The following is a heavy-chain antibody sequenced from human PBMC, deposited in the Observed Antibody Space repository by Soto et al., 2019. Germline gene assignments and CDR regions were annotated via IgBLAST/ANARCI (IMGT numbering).Heavy chain of an antibody. CDR2: ISGSGGTS. V-gene: IGHV3-23*01. J-gene: IGHJ3*01. Sequence: GGSLRLSCVASGFTFSSYAMSWVRQAPGKGLEWVSGISGSGGTSNHADSVKGRFTISRDSSKNTLYLQMNSLKVEDTAVYYCAKDKAAGLENDAFDVWGQGTMVTVSS. CDR3: AKDKAAGLENDAFDV. CDR1: GFTFSSYA. D-gene: IGHD6-13*01.